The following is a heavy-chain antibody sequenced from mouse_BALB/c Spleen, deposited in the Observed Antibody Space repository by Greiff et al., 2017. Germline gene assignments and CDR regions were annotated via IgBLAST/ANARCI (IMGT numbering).Heavy chain of an antibody. Sequence: EVQVVESGGGLVKPGGSLKLSCAASGFTFSSYTMSWVRQTPEKRLEWVATISSGGSYTYYPDSVKGRFTISRDNAKNTLYLQMSSLKSEDTAMYYCTRGGGGYYEAFDYWGQGTTLTVSS. CDR2: ISSGGSYT. CDR3: TRGGGGYYEAFDY. J-gene: IGHJ2*01. CDR1: GFTFSSYT. D-gene: IGHD2-3*01. V-gene: IGHV5-6-4*01.